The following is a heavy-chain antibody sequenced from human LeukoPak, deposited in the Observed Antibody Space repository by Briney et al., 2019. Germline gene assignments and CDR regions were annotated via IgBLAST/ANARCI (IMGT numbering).Heavy chain of an antibody. D-gene: IGHD3-9*01. V-gene: IGHV3-11*01. J-gene: IGHJ5*02. CDR2: ISSSGSTI. Sequence: GGSLRLSCAASGFTFSDYYMSWIRQAPGKGLEWVSYISSSGSTIYYADSVKGRFTISRDNAKNSLYLQMNSLRAEDTAVYYCAKDPGVLRYFDWLPNWFDPWGQGALVTVSS. CDR1: GFTFSDYY. CDR3: AKDPGVLRYFDWLPNWFDP.